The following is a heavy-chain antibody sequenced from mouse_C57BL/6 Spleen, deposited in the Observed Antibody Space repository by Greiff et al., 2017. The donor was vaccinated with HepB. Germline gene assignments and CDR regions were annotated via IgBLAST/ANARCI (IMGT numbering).Heavy chain of an antibody. CDR1: GFPITSGYY. CDR3: AGDNYGSSYAMDY. CDR2: ITHSGET. V-gene: IGHV12-3*01. Sequence: VQLQESGPGLVKPSQSLFLTCSITGFPITSGYYWIWIRQSPGKPLEWMGYITHSGETFYNPSLQSPISITRETSKNQFFLQLNSVTTEDTAMYYCAGDNYGSSYAMDYWGQGTSVTVSS. D-gene: IGHD1-1*01. J-gene: IGHJ4*01.